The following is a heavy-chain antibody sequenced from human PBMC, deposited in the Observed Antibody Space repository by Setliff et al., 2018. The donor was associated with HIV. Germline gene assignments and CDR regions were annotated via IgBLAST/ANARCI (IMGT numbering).Heavy chain of an antibody. CDR3: ARYRSKLDWFAP. Sequence: SETLSLTCTVSGDPITGNDDYWGWIRQPPGKGLEWIGIIHYNGRAYYDPSLKSRVSISVDSSQTHFSLRLRSVTASDSAVYYCARYRSKLDWFAPWGQGALVTVSS. J-gene: IGHJ5*02. D-gene: IGHD1-26*01. CDR1: GDPITGNDDY. CDR2: IHYNGRA. V-gene: IGHV4-39*02.